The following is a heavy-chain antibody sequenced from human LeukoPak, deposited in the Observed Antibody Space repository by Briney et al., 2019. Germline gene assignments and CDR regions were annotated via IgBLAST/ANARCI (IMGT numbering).Heavy chain of an antibody. CDR2: INPSGGST. J-gene: IGHJ4*02. V-gene: IGHV1-46*01. CDR1: GYTFTSYY. Sequence: ASVKVSCKASGYTFTSYYMHWVRQAPGQGLEWMGIINPSGGSTTYAQKFQGRVTMTRDTSTSTVYMELSSLRSEDTAVYYCARAMIGDYAAGYWGQGTLVTVSS. CDR3: ARAMIGDYAAGY. D-gene: IGHD4-17*01.